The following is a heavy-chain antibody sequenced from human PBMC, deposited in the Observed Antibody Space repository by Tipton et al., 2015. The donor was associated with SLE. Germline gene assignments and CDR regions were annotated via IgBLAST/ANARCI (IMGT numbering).Heavy chain of an antibody. CDR2: VNYRGNA. CDR3: SRGAALWSDP. D-gene: IGHD6-6*01. CDR1: GDSISTYY. J-gene: IGHJ5*02. V-gene: IGHV4-31*03. Sequence: TLSLTCTVSGDSISTYYGSWIRQHPGKGLEWIGYVNYRGNAYYNPSLKSRTTLLADTSTNQVSLRLTSVTAADTAVYYCSRGAALWSDPWAREPWSPSPQ.